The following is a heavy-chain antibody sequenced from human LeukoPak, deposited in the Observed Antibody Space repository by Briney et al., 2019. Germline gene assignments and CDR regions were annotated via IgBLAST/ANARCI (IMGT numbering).Heavy chain of an antibody. CDR3: ARDRGPTNYYYYMDV. Sequence: SETLSLTCTVSGGSISSSSYEWGWTRQPPGRGGGRIGNIYYRGSTYYNPSLKSRVTISVDTSKNQFSLKLSPVTAADTAVYYCARDRGPTNYYYYMDVWGKGTTVTVSS. V-gene: IGHV4-39*07. J-gene: IGHJ6*03. CDR1: GGSISSSSYE. CDR2: IYYRGST. D-gene: IGHD5-24*01.